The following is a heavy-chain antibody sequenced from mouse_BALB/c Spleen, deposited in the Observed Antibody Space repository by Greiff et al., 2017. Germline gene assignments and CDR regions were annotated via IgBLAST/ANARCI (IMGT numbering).Heavy chain of an antibody. V-gene: IGHV1-14*01. Sequence: EVKLMESGPELVKPGASVKMSCKASGYTFTSYVMHWVKQKPGQGLEWIGYINPYNDGTKYNEKFKGKATLTSDKSSSTAYMELSSLTSEDSAVYYCAREGIYDDYWGQGTTLTVSS. CDR3: AREGIYDDY. CDR1: GYTFTSYV. CDR2: INPYNDGT. J-gene: IGHJ2*01. D-gene: IGHD2-3*01.